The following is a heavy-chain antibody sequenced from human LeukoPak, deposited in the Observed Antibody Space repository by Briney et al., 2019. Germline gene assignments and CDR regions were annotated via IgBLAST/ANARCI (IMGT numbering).Heavy chain of an antibody. V-gene: IGHV4-59*08. J-gene: IGHJ4*02. CDR3: ARFRGSYYWDY. CDR1: GGSNSSYY. CDR2: IYYSGST. D-gene: IGHD1-26*01. Sequence: PSETLSLTCTVSGGSNSSYYWSWIRQPPGKGLEWIGYIYYSGSTNYNPSLKSRVTISVDTSKNQFSLKLTSVTAADTAVYYCARFRGSYYWDYWGQGTLVTVSS.